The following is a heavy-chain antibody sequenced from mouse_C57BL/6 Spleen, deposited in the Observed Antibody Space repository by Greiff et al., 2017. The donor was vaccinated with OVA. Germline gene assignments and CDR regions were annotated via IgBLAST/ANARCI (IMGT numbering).Heavy chain of an antibody. Sequence: VQLQQSGAELVKPGASVKMSCKASGYTFTSYWITWVKQRPGQGLEWIGDIYPGSGSTNYNEKFKSKATLTVDTSSSTAYMQLSSLTSEDSAVYYCARSFYYYGSSYDWYFDVWGTGTTVTVSS. CDR3: ARSFYYYGSSYDWYFDV. J-gene: IGHJ1*03. CDR2: IYPGSGST. D-gene: IGHD1-1*01. CDR1: GYTFTSYW. V-gene: IGHV1-55*01.